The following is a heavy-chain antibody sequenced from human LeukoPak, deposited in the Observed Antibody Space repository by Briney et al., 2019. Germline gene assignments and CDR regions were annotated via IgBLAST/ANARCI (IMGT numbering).Heavy chain of an antibody. CDR3: ARDFGYYGSGSYPDYFDY. CDR2: ISSTSSYK. J-gene: IGHJ4*02. Sequence: KAGGSLRLSCEASGFTFSSYSMKWVRQAPGKGLEWVSCISSTSSYKYYADSVKGRFTISRDNAKNSLYLQMNSLRAEDTAVYYCARDFGYYGSGSYPDYFDYWGQGTLVTVSS. CDR1: GFTFSSYS. V-gene: IGHV3-21*01. D-gene: IGHD3-10*01.